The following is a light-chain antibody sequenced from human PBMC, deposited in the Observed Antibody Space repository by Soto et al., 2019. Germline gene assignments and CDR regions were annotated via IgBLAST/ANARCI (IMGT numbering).Light chain of an antibody. Sequence: EIVLTQSPGTLSLSPGERATLSCRASQSVSSSYLAWYQQKPGQAPRLLIYGASSRATRIPDRFSGSGSGTDFTLTISRLEPEDVAVYYCQHYGSSSATFGQGTKVEIK. V-gene: IGKV3-20*01. CDR2: GAS. CDR3: QHYGSSSAT. CDR1: QSVSSSY. J-gene: IGKJ1*01.